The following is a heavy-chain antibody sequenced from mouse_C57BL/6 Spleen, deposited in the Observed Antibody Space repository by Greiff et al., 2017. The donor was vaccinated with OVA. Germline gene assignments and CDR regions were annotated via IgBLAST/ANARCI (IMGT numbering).Heavy chain of an antibody. V-gene: IGHV1-15*01. Sequence: QVQLQQSGAELVRPGASVTLSCKASGYTFTDYEMHWVKQTPVHGLEWIGSIDPETGGTAYNQKFKGKAILTADKSSSTAYMELRSLTSEDSAVYYCTRLCDYGRYYAMDYWGQGTSVTVSS. CDR2: IDPETGGT. CDR1: GYTFTDYE. D-gene: IGHD2-4*01. J-gene: IGHJ4*01. CDR3: TRLCDYGRYYAMDY.